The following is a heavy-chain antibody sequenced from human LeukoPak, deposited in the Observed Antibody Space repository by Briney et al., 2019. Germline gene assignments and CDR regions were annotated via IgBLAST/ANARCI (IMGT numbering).Heavy chain of an antibody. D-gene: IGHD3-10*02. CDR3: ASRQGLGWHYVN. Sequence: GGSLRLSCAASGFTFSSYDMNWVRQAPGKGLEWVSYISSSGSAIYYADSVKGRFTISRDNSKKTLYLQMNSLGVEDTAIYYCASRQGLGWHYVNWGQGTLVTVSS. V-gene: IGHV3-48*03. CDR2: ISSSGSAI. J-gene: IGHJ4*02. CDR1: GFTFSSYD.